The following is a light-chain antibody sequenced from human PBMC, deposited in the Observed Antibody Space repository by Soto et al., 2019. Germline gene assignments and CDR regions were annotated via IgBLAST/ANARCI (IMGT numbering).Light chain of an antibody. V-gene: IGKV1-27*01. CDR3: QKYNNAPLT. Sequence: DIQMTQSPSSLSASVGDRVTITCRASQGSSNYLAWYQQKPGKVPKLLIYAASTLQSGVPTRFSGSGSGTDFTLTISSLQPEDVATYYCQKYNNAPLTFGQGTKLEIK. J-gene: IGKJ2*01. CDR1: QGSSNY. CDR2: AAS.